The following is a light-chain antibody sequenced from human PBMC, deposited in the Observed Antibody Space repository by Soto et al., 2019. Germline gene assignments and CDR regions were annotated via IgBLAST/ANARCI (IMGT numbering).Light chain of an antibody. CDR2: EVT. J-gene: IGLJ3*02. CDR1: SSDVGAYNY. V-gene: IGLV2-8*01. CDR3: SSHAGINNVV. Sequence: QSALTQPASVSGSPGQSVTISCTGTSSDVGAYNYVAWYQQYPGKAPKLMIYEVTKRPSGVPDRFSGSKSGNTASLTVSGLLAEDEADYYCSSHAGINNVVFGGGTKLTVL.